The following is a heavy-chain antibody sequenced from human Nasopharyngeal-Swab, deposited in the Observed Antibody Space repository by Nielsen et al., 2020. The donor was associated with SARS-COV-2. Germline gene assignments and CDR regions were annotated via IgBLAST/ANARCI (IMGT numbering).Heavy chain of an antibody. CDR1: GFTFSSYS. CDR3: ARESPRTNWHDGYFDY. J-gene: IGHJ4*01. V-gene: IGHV3-48*04. Sequence: GGSLRLSCAASGFTFSSYSMNWVRQAPGEGLEWVSSISSSGFTIYYADSVKGRFTISRDNARNSLYLQMNSLRAEDTALYYCARESPRTNWHDGYFDYWGHGTLVTVSS. D-gene: IGHD1-1*01. CDR2: ISSSGFTI.